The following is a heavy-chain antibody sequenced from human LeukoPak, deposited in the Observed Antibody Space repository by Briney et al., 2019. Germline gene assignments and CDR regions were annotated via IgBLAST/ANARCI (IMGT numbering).Heavy chain of an antibody. V-gene: IGHV3-23*01. Sequence: GGSLRLSCAASGFTFSSYAMSWVRQAPGKGLEWVSAISGSGGSTYYADPVKGRFTISRDNSKNTLYLQMYSLRAEDTAVYYCAKGDSSGYYYRPGYYFDYWGQGTLVTVSS. CDR3: AKGDSSGYYYRPGYYFDY. D-gene: IGHD3-22*01. CDR1: GFTFSSYA. J-gene: IGHJ4*02. CDR2: ISGSGGST.